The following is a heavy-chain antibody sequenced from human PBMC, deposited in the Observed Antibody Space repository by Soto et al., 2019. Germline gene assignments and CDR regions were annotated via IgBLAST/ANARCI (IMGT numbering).Heavy chain of an antibody. CDR2: ISFDGSTE. Sequence: QVQLVESGGGVVQPGRSLRLSCAASGSTLISYAMHWVRQAPGKGLEWVAVISFDGSTEYYADSVKGRFTISRDNSKNTVYLQRNSLRSEDTAVYYCARSRHGSGSYTHFYYGLDVWGQGTTVTVSS. V-gene: IGHV3-30-3*01. D-gene: IGHD3-10*01. J-gene: IGHJ6*02. CDR3: ARSRHGSGSYTHFYYGLDV. CDR1: GSTLISYA.